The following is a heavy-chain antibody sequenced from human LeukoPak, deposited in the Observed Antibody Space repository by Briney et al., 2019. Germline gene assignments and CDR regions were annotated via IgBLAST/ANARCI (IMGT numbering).Heavy chain of an antibody. CDR3: AALGDSIY. Sequence: PGGSLRLSCAASGFAFSSYDMHWVRQVSGEGVEWVSAICHAGDTYYADSVKGRFTISREDAKNYFCLQMNSLRAGDTAVYFCAALGDSIYWGQGTLVTVSS. D-gene: IGHD1-26*01. CDR1: GFAFSSYD. V-gene: IGHV3-13*01. CDR2: ICHAGDT. J-gene: IGHJ4*02.